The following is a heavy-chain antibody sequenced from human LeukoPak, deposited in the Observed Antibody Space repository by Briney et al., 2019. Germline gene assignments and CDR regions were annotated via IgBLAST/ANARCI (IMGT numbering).Heavy chain of an antibody. CDR2: VYYTGST. J-gene: IGHJ4*02. CDR3: ARHGNWDPFDY. V-gene: IGHV4-39*01. CDR1: GDSINSSDYY. Sequence: PSETLSLTCTVSGDSINSSDYYWGWIRQPPGKGLEWIGTVYYTGSTYYKPSLKSRLTISVDRSKNHFSLKVNSVTAADTGVYYCARHGNWDPFDYWGQGILVTVSS. D-gene: IGHD7-27*01.